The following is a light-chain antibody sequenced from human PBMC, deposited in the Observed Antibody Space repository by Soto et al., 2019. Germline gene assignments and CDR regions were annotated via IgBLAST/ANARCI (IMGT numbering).Light chain of an antibody. CDR2: ADS. CDR1: ISNIGTNS. V-gene: IGLV1-44*01. J-gene: IGLJ1*01. CDR3: AAWDDNLSGPL. Sequence: QSALTQPPSASGTPGQRVTISCSGDISNIGTNSVHWYQHLPGTAPILVIYADSQRPSGVPDRFSGSKSGTSASLAISGLQSEDDADYLCAAWDDNLSGPLFGTGTKVTVL.